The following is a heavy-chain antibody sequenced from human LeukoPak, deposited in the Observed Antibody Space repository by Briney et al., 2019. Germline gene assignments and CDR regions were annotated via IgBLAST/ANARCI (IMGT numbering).Heavy chain of an antibody. V-gene: IGHV1-3*01. J-gene: IGHJ4*02. CDR2: INAGNGNT. Sequence: ASVKGSCKASGYTFTSYAMHWVRQAPGQRLEWMGWINAGNGNTKYSQKFQGRITITRDTSASTAYMELSSLRSEDTAVYYCARDDDYDILTGSFDYWGQGTLVTVSS. CDR1: GYTFTSYA. CDR3: ARDDDYDILTGSFDY. D-gene: IGHD3-9*01.